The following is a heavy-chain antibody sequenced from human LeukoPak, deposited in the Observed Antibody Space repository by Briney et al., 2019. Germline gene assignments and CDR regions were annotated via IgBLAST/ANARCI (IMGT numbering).Heavy chain of an antibody. J-gene: IGHJ4*02. D-gene: IGHD1-26*01. Sequence: GGSLRLSCAASGFTFSDYYMSWIRQAPGKGLEWVSYISSSGSTIYYADSVKGRFTISRDNAKNLLYLQMNSLRAEDTAVYYCARDLFAGELHPFDYWGQGTLVTVSS. CDR2: ISSSGSTI. CDR1: GFTFSDYY. V-gene: IGHV3-11*01. CDR3: ARDLFAGELHPFDY.